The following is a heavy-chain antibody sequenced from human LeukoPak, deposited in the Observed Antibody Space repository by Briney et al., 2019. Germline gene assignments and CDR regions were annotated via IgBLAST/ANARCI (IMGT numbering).Heavy chain of an antibody. CDR3: ARDGGAARLSGFDP. CDR2: IYTSGST. J-gene: IGHJ5*02. V-gene: IGHV4-4*07. Sequence: PSETVSLTCTVSGGSISSYYWSWIRQPAGKGLEWIGRIYTSGSTNYNPSLKSRVTMSVDTSKNQFSLKLSSVTAADTAVYYCARDGGAARLSGFDPWGQGTLVTVSS. CDR1: GGSISSYY. D-gene: IGHD6-6*01.